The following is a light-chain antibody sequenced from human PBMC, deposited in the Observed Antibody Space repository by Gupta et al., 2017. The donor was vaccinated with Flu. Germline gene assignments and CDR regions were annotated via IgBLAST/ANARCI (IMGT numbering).Light chain of an antibody. J-gene: IGKJ4*01. Sequence: LTQSPATLSLSPGERATLSCRASQSVTSSLAGDQQKPGRAPILLIYEAFKRATAIPDRFSGSGSGTDFTRTINSLETEDFAGYDCQNLVTFGGGTKVEIK. V-gene: IGKV3-11*01. CDR1: QSVTSS. CDR2: EAF. CDR3: QNLVT.